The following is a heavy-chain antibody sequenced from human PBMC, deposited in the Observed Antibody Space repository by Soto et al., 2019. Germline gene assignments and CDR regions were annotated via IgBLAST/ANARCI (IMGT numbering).Heavy chain of an antibody. J-gene: IGHJ6*02. CDR3: ARLLSHGTYGMDV. CDR2: IIPICGTA. D-gene: IGHD2-15*01. V-gene: IGHV1-69*13. CDR1: GGSFTYT. Sequence: ASVKVSCKASGGSFTYTLSWVRQAPGQGLEWMGGIIPICGTANYAQKFQGRVTITADESTKTAYMELSTLRSEDTAVYYCARLLSHGTYGMDVWGQGTTVTVSS.